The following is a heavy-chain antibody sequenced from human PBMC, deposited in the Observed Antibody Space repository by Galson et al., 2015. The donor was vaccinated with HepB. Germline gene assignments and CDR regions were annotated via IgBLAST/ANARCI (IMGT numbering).Heavy chain of an antibody. CDR1: GGSFSGYY. J-gene: IGHJ5*02. D-gene: IGHD3/OR15-3a*01. CDR3: ARGRTGWVGVGWFDP. CDR2: INHSGST. V-gene: IGHV4-34*01. Sequence: SETLSLTCAVYGGSFSGYYWSWIRQPPGKGLEWIGEINHSGSTNYNPSLKSRVTISVDTSKNQFSLKLSSVTAADTAVYYCARGRTGWVGVGWFDPWGQGTLVTVSS.